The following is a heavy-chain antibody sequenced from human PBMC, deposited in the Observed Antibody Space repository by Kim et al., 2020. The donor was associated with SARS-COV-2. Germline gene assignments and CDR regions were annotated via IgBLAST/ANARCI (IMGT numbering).Heavy chain of an antibody. CDR3: ARLESSAAGPRSYYYYGMDV. CDR1: GGSISSSSYY. D-gene: IGHD6-13*01. V-gene: IGHV4-39*07. CDR2: IYYSGST. J-gene: IGHJ6*02. Sequence: SETLSLTCTVSGGSISSSSYYWGWIRQPPGKGLEWIGSIYYSGSTYYNPSLKSRVTISVDTSKNQFSLKLSSVTAADTAVYYCARLESSAAGPRSYYYYGMDVWGQGTTVTVSS.